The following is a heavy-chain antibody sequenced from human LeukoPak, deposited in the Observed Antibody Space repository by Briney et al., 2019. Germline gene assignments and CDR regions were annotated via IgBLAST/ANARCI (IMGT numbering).Heavy chain of an antibody. J-gene: IGHJ6*03. D-gene: IGHD6-19*01. CDR1: GYTLTELS. CDR3: ATEGSGSYYYYMDV. V-gene: IGHV1-24*01. CDR2: FDPEDGET. Sequence: ASVKVSCKVSGYTLTELSMHWVRQAPGKGLEWMGGFDPEDGETIYAQKFQGRVTMTEDTSTDTAYMELSSLRSEDTVVYYCATEGSGSYYYYMDVWGKGTTVTVSS.